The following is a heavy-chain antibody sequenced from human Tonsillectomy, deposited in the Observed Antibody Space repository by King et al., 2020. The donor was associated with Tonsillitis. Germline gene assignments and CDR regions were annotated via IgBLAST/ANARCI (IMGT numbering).Heavy chain of an antibody. CDR3: AKDPSSGYYRGYFDY. CDR2: ISGRGGST. CDR1: GFTFSSYA. J-gene: IGHJ4*02. D-gene: IGHD3-22*01. Sequence: VQLVESGGGLVQPGGSLRLSCAASGFTFSSYAMSWFRQAPGMGLAWVSAISGRGGSTYCAESVKGRFTTSRDNSKNTLYLQMNSLRAEDTAVYYCAKDPSSGYYRGYFDYWGQGTLVTVSS. V-gene: IGHV3-23*04.